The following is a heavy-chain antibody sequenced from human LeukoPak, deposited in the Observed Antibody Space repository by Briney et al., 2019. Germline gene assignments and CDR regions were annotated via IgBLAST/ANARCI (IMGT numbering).Heavy chain of an antibody. J-gene: IGHJ3*01. CDR3: AIHGVYNWDDYAFDV. D-gene: IGHD1-1*01. CDR2: IYYSGST. V-gene: IGHV4-59*08. Sequence: SETLSLTCSISDGSISGYAWSWIRQPPGKGLEWIGNIYYSGSTKYNPSLKSRVTVSVDTSKNLFSLRLSSVTAADTAVYYCAIHGVYNWDDYAFDVWGLGTMVTVSS. CDR1: DGSISGYA.